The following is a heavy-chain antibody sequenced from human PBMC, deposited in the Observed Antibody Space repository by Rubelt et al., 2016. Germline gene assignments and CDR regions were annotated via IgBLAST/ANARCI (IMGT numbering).Heavy chain of an antibody. CDR2: INPNSGGT. CDR1: GYTLTELS. Sequence: QVQLVQSGAEVKKPGASVKVSCKVSGYTLTELSMHWVRQAPGKGLEWMGWINPNSGGTNYAQKFQGRVTITADKSTSTAYMELSSLRSEDTAVYYCARDETQNFEGWGQGTLVTVSS. J-gene: IGHJ4*02. CDR3: ARDETQNFEG. V-gene: IGHV1-24*01.